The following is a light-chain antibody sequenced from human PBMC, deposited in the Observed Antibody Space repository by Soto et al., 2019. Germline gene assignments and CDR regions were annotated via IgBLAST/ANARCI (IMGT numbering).Light chain of an antibody. V-gene: IGKV3-15*01. Sequence: EIVMTQSPATLSVSPGERATLSCRASQSVSSNLAWYQQKPGQAPRLLIYGASTRATGIPARFSGSGSETEFTLTISNLQSEDFAVYYCQQYNNWPRTFGQGTKVEI. CDR2: GAS. J-gene: IGKJ1*01. CDR3: QQYNNWPRT. CDR1: QSVSSN.